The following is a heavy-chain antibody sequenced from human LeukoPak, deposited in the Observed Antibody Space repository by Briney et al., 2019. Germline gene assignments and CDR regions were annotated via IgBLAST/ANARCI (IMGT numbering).Heavy chain of an antibody. CDR3: ARLSYSSTWYPGYFDY. D-gene: IGHD6-13*01. V-gene: IGHV1-2*02. Sequence: GASVKVSCKASGYTFTDYYIHWVRQAPGQGLEWMGWINPNSGGTNYAQKFQGRVTMTRDTSISTAYMELSRLRSDDTAVYYCARLSYSSTWYPGYFDYWGQGTLVTVSS. CDR2: INPNSGGT. J-gene: IGHJ4*02. CDR1: GYTFTDYY.